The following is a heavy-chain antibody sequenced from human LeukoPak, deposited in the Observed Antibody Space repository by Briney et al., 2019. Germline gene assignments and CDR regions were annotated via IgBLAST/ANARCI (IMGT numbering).Heavy chain of an antibody. CDR3: ASDSPADTRHSSSWSGWSV. D-gene: IGHD6-13*01. J-gene: IGHJ4*02. V-gene: IGHV1-2*02. Sequence: GASVKVSCKASGYTFTGYYMHWVRQAPGQGLEWMGWINPNSGGTNYAQKFQGRVTITSDTDISTAYMELSRLRSDDTAVYYCASDSPADTRHSSSWSGWSVWGQGTLVTVSS. CDR1: GYTFTGYY. CDR2: INPNSGGT.